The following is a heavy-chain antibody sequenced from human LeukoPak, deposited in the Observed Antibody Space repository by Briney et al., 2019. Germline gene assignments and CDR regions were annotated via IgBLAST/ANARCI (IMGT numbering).Heavy chain of an antibody. V-gene: IGHV4-34*01. Sequence: SETLSLTCAVYGGSFSGYYWSWIRQPPGKGLEWIGEINHSGSTNYNPSLKSRVTISVDTSKNQFSLKLSSVTAADTAVYYCARDAMIVAKDPKYNWFDPWGQGTLVTVSS. J-gene: IGHJ5*02. CDR2: INHSGST. CDR1: GGSFSGYY. D-gene: IGHD3-22*01. CDR3: ARDAMIVAKDPKYNWFDP.